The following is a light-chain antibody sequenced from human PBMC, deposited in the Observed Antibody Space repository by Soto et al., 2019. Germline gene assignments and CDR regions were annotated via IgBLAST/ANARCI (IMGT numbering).Light chain of an antibody. CDR3: LQDYNYPLT. J-gene: IGKJ4*01. V-gene: IGKV1-6*01. CDR1: QGIRHY. Sequence: AIQMTQSPSSLSASVGDRVTITCRASQGIRHYLGWYQQKPGKAPKLLIYAASSLQSGVPSRFSGCGSGTDFTLTISSLQPEDFATYYCLQDYNYPLTFGGGTKVEIK. CDR2: AAS.